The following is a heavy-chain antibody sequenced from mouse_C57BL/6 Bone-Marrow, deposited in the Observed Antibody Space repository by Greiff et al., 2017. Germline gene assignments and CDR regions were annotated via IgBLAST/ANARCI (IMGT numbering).Heavy chain of an antibody. D-gene: IGHD2-10*01. CDR3: ARRSLLIMDY. J-gene: IGHJ4*01. CDR1: GYTFTDYN. CDR2: INPNNGGT. Sequence: VQLQQSGPELVKPGASVKLSCKASGYTFTDYNMPWVKQSHGKSLEWIGYINPNNGGTSYNQQFKGKATLTVNKSSRTAYMELRSLTSEDSAVYYCARRSLLIMDYGGQGTSVTVSA. V-gene: IGHV1-22*01.